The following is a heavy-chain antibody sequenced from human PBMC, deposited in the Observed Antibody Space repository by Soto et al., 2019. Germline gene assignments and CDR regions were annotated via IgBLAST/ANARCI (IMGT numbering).Heavy chain of an antibody. D-gene: IGHD6-19*01. J-gene: IGHJ4*02. Sequence: AGSLRLSCGASRLTFSNYYMSWIRQAPGKGLEWVSYISSTGRTIYYADSVKGRFTVSRDNAQNSLSLKLNSLRVEDTAVYYCARSYSSGWEFDYWGQGTQVTVSS. V-gene: IGHV3-11*01. CDR2: ISSTGRTI. CDR1: RLTFSNYY. CDR3: ARSYSSGWEFDY.